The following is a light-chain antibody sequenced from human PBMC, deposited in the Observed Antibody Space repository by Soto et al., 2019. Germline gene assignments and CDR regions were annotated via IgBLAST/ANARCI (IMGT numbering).Light chain of an antibody. J-gene: IGLJ2*01. CDR2: EVS. CDR3: SSYAASNNLGV. V-gene: IGLV2-8*01. CDR1: SSDVGGYNY. Sequence: QSALTQPPSASGSPGQSVTISCIGTSSDVGGYNYVSWYQQHPGKAPKLMIYEVSKRPSGVPDRFSGSKSGNTASLTVSGLQAEXEADYYCSSYAASNNLGVFGGGTKLTAL.